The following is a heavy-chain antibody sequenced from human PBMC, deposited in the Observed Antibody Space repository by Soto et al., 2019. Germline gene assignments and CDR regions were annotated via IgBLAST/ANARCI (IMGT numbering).Heavy chain of an antibody. Sequence: SVKVSCKASGGTFSSYAISWVRQAPGQGLEWMGGIIPIFGTASYAQKFQGRVTITADKSTSTAYMELSSLRSEDTAVYYCARRITIFGVVTKGYFDYWGQGTLVTV. J-gene: IGHJ4*02. V-gene: IGHV1-69*06. CDR2: IIPIFGTA. CDR3: ARRITIFGVVTKGYFDY. CDR1: GGTFSSYA. D-gene: IGHD3-3*01.